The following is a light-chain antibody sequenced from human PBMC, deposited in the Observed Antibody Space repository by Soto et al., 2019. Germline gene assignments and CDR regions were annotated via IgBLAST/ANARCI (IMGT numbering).Light chain of an antibody. CDR3: SSDAASATSRANDSTYV. CDR1: LSDVGGYDS. CDR2: GVR. V-gene: IGLV2-14*01. Sequence: QSFLALPASVSESAGPSITTACTGTLSDVGGYDSTAWYQRRPGEAANHVIDGVRFRPSGVSHRFAGARSGSTASLTISGLQTEDEADYYWSSDAASATSRANDSTYVFGSGTKVTV. J-gene: IGLJ1*01.